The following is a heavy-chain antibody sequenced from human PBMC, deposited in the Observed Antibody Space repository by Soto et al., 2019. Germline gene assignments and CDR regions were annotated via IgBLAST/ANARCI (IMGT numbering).Heavy chain of an antibody. Sequence: QVQLVQSGAEMKKPGSSVKVSCKASGGTFGYYAISWVRQAPGQGLEWMGGIVPIFGAPNYAQKFRGRVTITADESTSTAYMDLKSLRSEDTAVYYCARILGDTAMLTGTYGLDVWGQGTTVTVSS. CDR2: IVPIFGAP. V-gene: IGHV1-69*01. D-gene: IGHD5-18*01. CDR3: ARILGDTAMLTGTYGLDV. CDR1: GGTFGYYA. J-gene: IGHJ6*02.